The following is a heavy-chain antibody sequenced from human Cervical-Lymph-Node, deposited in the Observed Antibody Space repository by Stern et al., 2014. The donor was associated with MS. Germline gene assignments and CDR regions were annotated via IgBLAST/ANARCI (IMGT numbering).Heavy chain of an antibody. CDR1: GFTLSSYA. CDR3: AKSTVTSLSDY. CDR2: ISGIGGST. V-gene: IGHV3-23*04. Sequence: EEQLVESGGGLLQPRGSPRLSCAASGFTLSSYAMSWVRQAPGKGLAWVSDISGIGGSTYHADSVNGWLTIHRHTSKNTLYLQMNSLRAEDTAVYYCAKSTVTSLSDYWGQGTLVTVSS. D-gene: IGHD4-17*01. J-gene: IGHJ4*02.